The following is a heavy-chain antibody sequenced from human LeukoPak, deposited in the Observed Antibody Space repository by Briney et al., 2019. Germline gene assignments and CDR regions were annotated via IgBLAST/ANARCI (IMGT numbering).Heavy chain of an antibody. D-gene: IGHD2-2*01. Sequence: PSETLSVSCAVYRGSFNDYYWNWIRQPPGKGVEWIGEINHRGDTNYSPSLTSRVTISVDTSKNQFSLRLNSVTAADMGVYYCARGQVPAARGYNWFDPWGQGTLVTVSS. CDR2: INHRGDT. V-gene: IGHV4-34*01. CDR3: ARGQVPAARGYNWFDP. CDR1: RGSFNDYY. J-gene: IGHJ5*02.